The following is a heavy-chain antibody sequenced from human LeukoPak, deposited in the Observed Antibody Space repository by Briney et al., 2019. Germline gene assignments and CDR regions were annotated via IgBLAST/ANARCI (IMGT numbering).Heavy chain of an antibody. J-gene: IGHJ5*02. Sequence: PSETLSLTCTVSGGSISSYYWSWIRQPPGKGLEWNGHIYGSGSTNYNPSLKSRVTLSVDTSKNQFSLKLSSVTAADTAVYYCAREGTSGTHLNWFDPWGQGTLVTVSS. V-gene: IGHV4-59*01. CDR3: AREGTSGTHLNWFDP. CDR1: GGSISSYY. CDR2: IYGSGST. D-gene: IGHD1-1*01.